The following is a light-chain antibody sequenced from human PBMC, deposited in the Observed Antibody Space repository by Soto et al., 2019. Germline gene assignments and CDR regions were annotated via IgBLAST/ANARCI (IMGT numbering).Light chain of an antibody. CDR2: AAS. V-gene: IGKV1-39*01. Sequence: DIQMTQSPSSLSASVGDRVTITCRASQSISSYLNWYQQRPGKAPKLLIYAASSLQSGVPSRFSGSGSGTDFTLTISNLQPEDFATYSCQQGYSSPLTFGGGTKVEIK. CDR1: QSISSY. CDR3: QQGYSSPLT. J-gene: IGKJ4*01.